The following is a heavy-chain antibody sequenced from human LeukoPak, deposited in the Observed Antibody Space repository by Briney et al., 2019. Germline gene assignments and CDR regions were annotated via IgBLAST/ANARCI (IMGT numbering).Heavy chain of an antibody. Sequence: GGSLRLSCAASGFTFSNYWVNWVRQAPGKGLEWLANIKQDGSQSHYVDSVKGRFTISRDNAMNSLYLQMNTLRAEDTAVYYCARDYSASGSFDYWGQGTLVTVSS. D-gene: IGHD3-10*01. CDR1: GFTFSNYW. J-gene: IGHJ4*02. CDR2: IKQDGSQS. V-gene: IGHV3-7*01. CDR3: ARDYSASGSFDY.